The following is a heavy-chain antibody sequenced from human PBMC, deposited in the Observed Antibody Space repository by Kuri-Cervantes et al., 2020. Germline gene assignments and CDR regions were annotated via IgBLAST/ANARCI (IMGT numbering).Heavy chain of an antibody. J-gene: IGHJ3*01. CDR2: IGTSDSII. D-gene: IGHD3/OR15-3a*01. CDR3: VRDGPFDL. CDR1: GFTFGDFA. Sequence: GESLKISCKASGFTFGDFAMTWVRQAPGKGLEWVSYIGTSDSIIYYADSVRGRFTISRDNAKNSLFLQMTNLRDEDTAVYYCVRDGPFDLWGQGTLVTVSS. V-gene: IGHV3-48*03.